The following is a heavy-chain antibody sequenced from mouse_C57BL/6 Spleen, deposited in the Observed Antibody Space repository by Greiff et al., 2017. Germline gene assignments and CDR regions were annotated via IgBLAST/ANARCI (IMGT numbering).Heavy chain of an antibody. D-gene: IGHD4-1*02. CDR2: SRNKANDYTT. Sequence: EVNVVESGGGLVQSGRSLRLSCATSGFTFSDFYMEWVRQAPGKGLEWIAASRNKANDYTTEYSASVKGRFIVSRDTSQSILYLQMNALRAEDTAIYYCTRAPTGTDYAMDYWGQGTSVTVSS. CDR1: GFTFSDFY. V-gene: IGHV7-1*01. J-gene: IGHJ4*01. CDR3: TRAPTGTDYAMDY.